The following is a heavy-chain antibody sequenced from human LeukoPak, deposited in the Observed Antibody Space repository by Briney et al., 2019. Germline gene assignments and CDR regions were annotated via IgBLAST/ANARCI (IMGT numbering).Heavy chain of an antibody. CDR2: INPNSGGT. D-gene: IGHD3-3*01. J-gene: IGHJ5*02. CDR3: ALGALITIFGVVTNLPFDP. Sequence: ASVKVSCKASGYTFTGYYMHWVRQAPGQGLEWMGRINPNSGGTNYAQKFQGRVTMTRDTSISTAYMELSSLRSEDTAVYYCALGALITIFGVVTNLPFDPWGQGTLVTVSS. CDR1: GYTFTGYY. V-gene: IGHV1-2*06.